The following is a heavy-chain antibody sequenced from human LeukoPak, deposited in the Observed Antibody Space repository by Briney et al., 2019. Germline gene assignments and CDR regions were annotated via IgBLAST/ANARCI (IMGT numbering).Heavy chain of an antibody. Sequence: GESLKISCRVSGDGFDNYWIGWVRHMSGEGLQWVAIIHPSSSATHYSLSFQGRVSISADKAITTAYLQWNSLRTSDTAIYFCARRAHLAQIGVDWFDPWGQGTLVTVSS. CDR3: ARRAHLAQIGVDWFDP. J-gene: IGHJ5*02. CDR1: GDGFDNYW. CDR2: IHPSSSAT. V-gene: IGHV5-51*01. D-gene: IGHD2-8*01.